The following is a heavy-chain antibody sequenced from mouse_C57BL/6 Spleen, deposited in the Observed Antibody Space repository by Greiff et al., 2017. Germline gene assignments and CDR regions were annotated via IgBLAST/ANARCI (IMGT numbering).Heavy chain of an antibody. V-gene: IGHV5-4*01. CDR3: ARDGAESGAMDY. D-gene: IGHD3-1*01. CDR1: GFTFSSYA. J-gene: IGHJ4*01. Sequence: DVMLVESGGGLVKPGGSLKLSCAASGFTFSSYAMSWVRQTPEKRLEWVATISDGGSYTYYPDNVKGRFTISRDNAKNNLYLQMSHLKSEDTAMYYCARDGAESGAMDYWGQGTSVTVSS. CDR2: ISDGGSYT.